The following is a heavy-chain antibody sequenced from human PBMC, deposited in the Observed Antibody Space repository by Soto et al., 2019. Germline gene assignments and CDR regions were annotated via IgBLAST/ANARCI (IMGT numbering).Heavy chain of an antibody. D-gene: IGHD3-10*01. CDR3: AKDQVPLHSGSYYHFNFDY. CDR1: GFTFSSYG. CDR2: ISYDGSNK. J-gene: IGHJ4*02. V-gene: IGHV3-30*18. Sequence: PGGSLRLSCAASGFTFSSYGMHWVRQAPGKGLEWVAVISYDGSNKYYADSVKGRFTISRDNSKNTLYLQMNSLRAEDTAVYYCAKDQVPLHSGSYYHFNFDYWGQGTLVTVSS.